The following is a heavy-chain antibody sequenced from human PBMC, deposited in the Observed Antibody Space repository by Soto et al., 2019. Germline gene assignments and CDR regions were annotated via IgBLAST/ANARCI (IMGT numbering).Heavy chain of an antibody. D-gene: IGHD2-8*01. Sequence: GSLRLSCAASGFSVSDYAMSWVRQAPGKGLEWVSSISGSGDGTYYGDSVKGRFTLSRDTSQKTLYLQMNNLRGEDTAVYFCTKSPRSVLMVYGFGGMDVWGRGTRVTVSS. CDR2: ISGSGDGT. J-gene: IGHJ6*02. CDR3: TKSPRSVLMVYGFGGMDV. V-gene: IGHV3-23*01. CDR1: GFSVSDYA.